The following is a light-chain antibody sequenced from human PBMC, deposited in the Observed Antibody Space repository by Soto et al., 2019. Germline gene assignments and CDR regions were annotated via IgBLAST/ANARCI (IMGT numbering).Light chain of an antibody. Sequence: QSVLTQPASVSGSPGQSITISCTGASSDVGGYNFVSWYQHHPGKAPKLLIYDVSYRPSGVSNRFSGSKSGNMASLTISGLQAEDEADYYCTSYTSSTTREVFGGGTKLTVL. V-gene: IGLV2-14*03. CDR2: DVS. J-gene: IGLJ2*01. CDR1: SSDVGGYNF. CDR3: TSYTSSTTREV.